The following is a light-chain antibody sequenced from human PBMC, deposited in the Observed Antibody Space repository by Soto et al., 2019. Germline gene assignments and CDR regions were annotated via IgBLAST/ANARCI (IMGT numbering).Light chain of an antibody. CDR2: DAS. J-gene: IGKJ1*01. Sequence: DIQMTQSPSTLSASVGDGVTITCRASQSISRWLGWYQQKPGKAPKFLIYDASSLESGVPSRFSGSGSGTEFTLTISSLQPDDFATYYCQQYDTYPWTFGQGTTVDIK. V-gene: IGKV1-5*01. CDR3: QQYDTYPWT. CDR1: QSISRW.